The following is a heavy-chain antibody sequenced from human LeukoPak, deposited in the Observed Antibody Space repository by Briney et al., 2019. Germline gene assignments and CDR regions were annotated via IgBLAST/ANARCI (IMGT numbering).Heavy chain of an antibody. CDR2: IYPSGSS. CDR1: GDSISSGDYY. Sequence: SETLSLTCTVSGDSISSGDYYWSWIRQPAGKGLQWIGRIYPSGSSNYNPSLKSRVTISVDTSKNQFSLKLNSVTAADTAVYYCAKGPGYCSGGSCYTSHYWGQGTLVTVSS. V-gene: IGHV4-61*02. CDR3: AKGPGYCSGGSCYTSHY. D-gene: IGHD2-15*01. J-gene: IGHJ4*02.